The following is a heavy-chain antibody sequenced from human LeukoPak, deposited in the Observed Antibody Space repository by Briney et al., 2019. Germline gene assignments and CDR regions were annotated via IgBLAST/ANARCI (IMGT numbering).Heavy chain of an antibody. V-gene: IGHV4-59*11. CDR1: GGSISSHY. Sequence: SETLSLTCTVSGGSISSHYWSWIRQPPGKGLEWIGYIYYSGSTNYNPSLKSRVTISVDTSKNQFSLKLSSVTAADTAVYYCARDNWSYAFDYWGQGTLDTVSS. D-gene: IGHD1-7*01. J-gene: IGHJ4*02. CDR2: IYYSGST. CDR3: ARDNWSYAFDY.